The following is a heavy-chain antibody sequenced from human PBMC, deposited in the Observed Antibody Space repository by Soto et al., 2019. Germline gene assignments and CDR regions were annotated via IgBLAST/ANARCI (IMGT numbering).Heavy chain of an antibody. Sequence: SVKVSCKASGGTFSSYAISWVRQAPGQGLEWMGGIIPIFGTANYAQKFQGRVTITADESTSTAYMELSSLRSEDTTVYYCARSIRSSIYYFDYWGQGTLVTVSS. CDR3: ARSIRSSIYYFDY. D-gene: IGHD3-3*02. CDR1: GGTFSSYA. J-gene: IGHJ4*02. CDR2: IIPIFGTA. V-gene: IGHV1-69*13.